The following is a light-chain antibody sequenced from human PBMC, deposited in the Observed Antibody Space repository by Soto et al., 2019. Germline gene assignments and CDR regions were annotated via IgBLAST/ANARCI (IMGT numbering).Light chain of an antibody. Sequence: EIVLTQAPGTLYLSRGERATLSCRASQSVSRSYLAWYQQKPGQAPGLLIYGASSRDTGIPDRFSGSGSGTDFPLTITMPEPEDCAVYYCQQYGSSPSFGQGTRLDIK. CDR3: QQYGSSPS. J-gene: IGKJ5*01. V-gene: IGKV3-20*01. CDR1: QSVSRSY. CDR2: GAS.